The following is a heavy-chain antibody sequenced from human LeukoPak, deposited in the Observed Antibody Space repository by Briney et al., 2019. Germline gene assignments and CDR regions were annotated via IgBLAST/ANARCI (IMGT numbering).Heavy chain of an antibody. D-gene: IGHD2-15*01. CDR1: GFTFSSYE. J-gene: IGHJ3*02. Sequence: GGSLRLSCAASGFTFSSYEMNWVRQAPGKGLEWVSYISSSGSTIYYADSVKGRFTISRDNAKNSLYLQMNSLRADDTAVYYCARAKVVAATDDAFDIWGQGTMVTVSS. V-gene: IGHV3-48*03. CDR3: ARAKVVAATDDAFDI. CDR2: ISSSGSTI.